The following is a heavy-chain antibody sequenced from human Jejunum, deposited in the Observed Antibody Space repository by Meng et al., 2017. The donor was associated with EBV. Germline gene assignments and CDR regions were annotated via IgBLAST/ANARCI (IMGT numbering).Heavy chain of an antibody. Sequence: QGQLQEPGPGLVSPSESLSLTSTVSGGSVSSGGYYWSWIRQPPGKGLEWIGYIYNSESTNYKSSLKSRVTISADTSKNQFSLRLSSVTAADTAVYYCARDQNGSYFAYWGQGTLVTVSS. CDR3: ARDQNGSYFAY. CDR1: GGSVSSGGYY. CDR2: IYNSEST. V-gene: IGHV4-61*08. D-gene: IGHD1-26*01. J-gene: IGHJ4*02.